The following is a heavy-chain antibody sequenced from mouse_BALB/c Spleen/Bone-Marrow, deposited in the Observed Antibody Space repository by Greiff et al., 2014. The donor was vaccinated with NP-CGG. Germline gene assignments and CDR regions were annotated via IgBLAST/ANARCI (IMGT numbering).Heavy chain of an antibody. CDR3: AREVYGSWFAY. J-gene: IGHJ3*01. Sequence: QVQLKESGAELARPGASVKMSCKASGYTFTYYTMYWVKQRPGQGLEWIGYISPNSDYTNYNQKFKDKATLTADKSSSTAYMQLSSLTSEDSAVYYCAREVYGSWFAYWGQGTLVTVSA. CDR1: GYTFTYYT. D-gene: IGHD2-2*01. V-gene: IGHV1-4*01. CDR2: ISPNSDYT.